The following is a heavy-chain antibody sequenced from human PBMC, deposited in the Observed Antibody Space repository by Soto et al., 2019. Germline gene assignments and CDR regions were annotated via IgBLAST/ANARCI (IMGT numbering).Heavy chain of an antibody. D-gene: IGHD1-26*01. CDR2: ITSDGSST. CDR3: ARTYSGSAQGVWYFDY. CDR1: GFTFSSYW. J-gene: IGHJ4*02. Sequence: EVQLVESGGGLVQPGGSLRLSCAASGFTFSSYWMHWVRQAPGKGLVWVSRITSDGSSTSYADSVKGRFTISRDNAKNTLYLQMNSLRAEDTAVYYCARTYSGSAQGVWYFDYWGQGTLVTVSS. V-gene: IGHV3-74*01.